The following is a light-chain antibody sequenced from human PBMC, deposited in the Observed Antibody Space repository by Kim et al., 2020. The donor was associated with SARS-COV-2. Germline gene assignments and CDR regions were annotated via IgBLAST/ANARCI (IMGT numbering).Light chain of an antibody. CDR2: DVR. CDR1: SRDVGGYDY. CDR3: SSYTSSSSLEV. J-gene: IGLJ2*01. Sequence: QSTPISCLGTSRDVGGYDYVSWYQQHPGKAPKLMIYDVRNRPSGVSNRFSGSKSGNTASLTISGLQVEDEADYYCSSYTSSSSLEVFGGGTKVTVL. V-gene: IGLV2-14*03.